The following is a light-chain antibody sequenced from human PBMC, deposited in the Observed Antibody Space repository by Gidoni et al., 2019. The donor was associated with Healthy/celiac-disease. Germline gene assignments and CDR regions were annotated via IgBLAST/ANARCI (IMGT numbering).Light chain of an antibody. Sequence: QSALTHPASVSASPGQSITISCTGTSSDVGSYNLVSWYQQHPGKAPKLMIYEVSKRPSGVSNRFSGSKSGNTASLTISGLQAEDEADYYCCSYAGSSTLYVFGTGTKVTVL. CDR2: EVS. V-gene: IGLV2-23*02. CDR1: SSDVGSYNL. CDR3: CSYAGSSTLYV. J-gene: IGLJ1*01.